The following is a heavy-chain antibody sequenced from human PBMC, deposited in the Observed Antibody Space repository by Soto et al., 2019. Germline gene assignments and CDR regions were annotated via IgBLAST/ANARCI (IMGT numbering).Heavy chain of an antibody. V-gene: IGHV1-3*01. Sequence: GASLKVSCKASGYTFTSYAMHWVRLAPGQRLEWMGWINAGNGNTKYSQKFQGRVTITRDTSASTAYMELSSLRSEDTAVYYCARDLAAAGTPYYYYGMDVWGQGTTVTVSS. J-gene: IGHJ6*02. CDR1: GYTFTSYA. CDR2: INAGNGNT. D-gene: IGHD6-13*01. CDR3: ARDLAAAGTPYYYYGMDV.